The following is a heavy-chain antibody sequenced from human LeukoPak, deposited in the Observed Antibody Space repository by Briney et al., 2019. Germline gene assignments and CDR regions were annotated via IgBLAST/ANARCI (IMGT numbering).Heavy chain of an antibody. Sequence: SETLSLTCAVSGGSISSSNWWSWIRQPPGKGLEWIGEISQSRSTNYNPSLKSRVTISVDKSKNQFSLKLNSVTAADTAVYYCAKLPGGTGPKWGVPQSYQFDSWGQGVQVIVSS. D-gene: IGHD3/OR15-3a*01. CDR1: GGSISSSNW. V-gene: IGHV4-4*02. CDR2: ISQSRST. J-gene: IGHJ4*02. CDR3: AKLPGGTGPKWGVPQSYQFDS.